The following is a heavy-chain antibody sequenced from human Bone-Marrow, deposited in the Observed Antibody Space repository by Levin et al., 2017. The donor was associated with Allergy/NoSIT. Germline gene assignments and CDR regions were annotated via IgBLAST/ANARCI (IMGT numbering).Heavy chain of an antibody. V-gene: IGHV4-59*01. D-gene: IGHD3-9*01. Sequence: SETLSLTCSVSGGSINNYFWGWVRQPPGKGLEWIAHIYYDGDTKYNPSLKSRVTISVDTSINQFSLELRSVTAADTAVYYCARYGKVGGLDCFFDSWGQGTLVTVSS. CDR3: ARYGKVGGLDCFFDS. J-gene: IGHJ4*02. CDR1: GGSINNYF. CDR2: IYYDGDT.